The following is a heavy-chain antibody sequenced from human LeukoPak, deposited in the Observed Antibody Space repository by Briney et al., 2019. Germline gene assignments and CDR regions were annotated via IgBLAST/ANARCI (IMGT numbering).Heavy chain of an antibody. CDR3: ASQGKNTGYSSGWFVY. Sequence: PSETLSLTCTVSGGSISSYYWSWIRQPPGNGLEWIGYIYYSGSTNYNPSLKSRVTISVDTSKNQFSLKLSSVTAADTAVYYCASQGKNTGYSSGWFVYWGQGTLVTVSS. CDR1: GGSISSYY. D-gene: IGHD6-19*01. V-gene: IGHV4-59*01. J-gene: IGHJ4*02. CDR2: IYYSGST.